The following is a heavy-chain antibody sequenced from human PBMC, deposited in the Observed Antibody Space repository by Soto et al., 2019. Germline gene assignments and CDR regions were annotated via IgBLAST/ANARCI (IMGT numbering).Heavy chain of an antibody. J-gene: IGHJ4*01. CDR2: IYPSDSDT. V-gene: IGHV5-51*01. CDR3: ARGGVLTRTFDY. D-gene: IGHD3-3*01. CDR1: GYTFAGYW. Sequence: PGESLKISCKGSGYTFAGYWIAWVRQMPWKGLELMGIIYPSDSDTRYRPSFQGQVTISADKPISSAYLQWSSLRATDTAMYYCARGGVLTRTFDYWGHGTRVTVSS.